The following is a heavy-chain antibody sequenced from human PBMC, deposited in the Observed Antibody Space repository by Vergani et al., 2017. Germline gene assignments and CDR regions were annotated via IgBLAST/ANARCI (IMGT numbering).Heavy chain of an antibody. V-gene: IGHV3-23*01. CDR3: AKDSLLYCGERVGGGY. CDR2: ISGSGGST. D-gene: IGHD4-17*01. J-gene: IGHJ4*02. CDR1: GFTFSSYA. Sequence: EVQLLESGGGLVQPGGSLRLSCAASGFTFSSYAMSWVRLAPGKGLEWVSAISGSGGSTYYADSVKGRFTISRDNSKNTLYLQMNSLRAEDTAVYYCAKDSLLYCGERVGGGYWGQGTLVTVSS.